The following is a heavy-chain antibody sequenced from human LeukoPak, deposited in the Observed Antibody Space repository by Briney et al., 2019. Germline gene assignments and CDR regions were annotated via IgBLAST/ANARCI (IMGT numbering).Heavy chain of an antibody. V-gene: IGHV3-7*03. CDR3: ATGAGCGY. J-gene: IGHJ4*02. Sequence: GGSLRLSCAASGFTFSSYWMTWVRQAPGKGLEWVANIKQDGSESNYVDSVKGRFTISRDNAKNSLYLQMNTLRDEDTAVYYCATGAGCGYWGQGTLVTVSS. D-gene: IGHD6-19*01. CDR1: GFTFSSYW. CDR2: IKQDGSES.